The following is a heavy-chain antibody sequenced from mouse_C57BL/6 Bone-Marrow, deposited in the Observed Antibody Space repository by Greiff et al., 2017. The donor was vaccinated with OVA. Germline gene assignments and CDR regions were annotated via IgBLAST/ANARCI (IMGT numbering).Heavy chain of an antibody. CDR1: GFTFSSYA. D-gene: IGHD2-4*01. CDR2: ISSGGVYI. J-gene: IGHJ1*03. CDR3: TRWGLRRGWYFDV. Sequence: EVKLVESGEGLVKPGGSLKLSCAASGFTFSSYAMSWVRQTPEKRLEWVAYISSGGVYIYYADTVKGRFTISRDNARNTLYLQMSSLKSEDTAMYYCTRWGLRRGWYFDVWGTGTTVTVSS. V-gene: IGHV5-9-1*02.